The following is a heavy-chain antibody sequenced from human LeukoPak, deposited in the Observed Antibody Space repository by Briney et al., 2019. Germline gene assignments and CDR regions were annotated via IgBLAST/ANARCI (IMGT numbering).Heavy chain of an antibody. V-gene: IGHV3-21*04. CDR3: VKGRWFGELLS. Sequence: GGSLRLSCAASGFTFSSYSINWVRQAPGKGLEWVSCVSSTSSFIYYADSVKGRFTISRDNAKNSLYLQMNSLRAEDTALYYCVKGRWFGELLSWGQGTLVSVSS. CDR2: VSSTSSFI. CDR1: GFTFSSYS. D-gene: IGHD3-10*01. J-gene: IGHJ5*02.